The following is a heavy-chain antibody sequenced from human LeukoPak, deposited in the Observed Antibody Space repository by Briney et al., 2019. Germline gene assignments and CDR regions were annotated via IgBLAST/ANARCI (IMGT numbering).Heavy chain of an antibody. J-gene: IGHJ6*02. V-gene: IGHV4-34*01. CDR3: ARDQRLHCSSTSCYHYYYGMDV. CDR2: INHSGST. CDR1: GGSFSGYY. Sequence: SETLSLTCAVYGGSFSGYYWSWIRQPPGKGLEWIGEINHSGSTNYNPSLKSRVTISVDTSKNQFSLKLSSVTAADTAVYYCARDQRLHCSSTSCYHYYYGMDVWGQGTTVTVSS. D-gene: IGHD2-2*01.